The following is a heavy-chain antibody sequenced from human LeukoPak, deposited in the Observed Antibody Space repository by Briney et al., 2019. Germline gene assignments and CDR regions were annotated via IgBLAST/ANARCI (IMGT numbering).Heavy chain of an antibody. Sequence: GGTLRLSCAASGFTFSSYEMNWVRQAPGKGLEWVSYISSSGSNIYYADSVKGRFTISRDNAKNSLYLQMNSLRAEDTAVYYCARDLRRFGTLVDYWGQGTLVTVSS. J-gene: IGHJ4*02. D-gene: IGHD3-10*01. V-gene: IGHV3-48*03. CDR2: ISSSGSNI. CDR3: ARDLRRFGTLVDY. CDR1: GFTFSSYE.